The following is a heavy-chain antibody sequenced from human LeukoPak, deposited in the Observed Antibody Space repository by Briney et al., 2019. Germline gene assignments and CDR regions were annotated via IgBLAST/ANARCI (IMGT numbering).Heavy chain of an antibody. CDR2: ISGSGSSGGST. CDR1: EFTFSSYA. D-gene: IGHD5-24*01. V-gene: IGHV3-23*01. J-gene: IGHJ4*02. CDR3: AKSGYNRFDY. Sequence: GGSLRLSCVASEFTFSSYAMSWVRQAPGKGLEWVSAISGSGSSGGSTYYADSVKGRFTISRDNSKNTLYLQMNSLRAEDTAVYYCAKSGYNRFDYWGQGTLVTVSS.